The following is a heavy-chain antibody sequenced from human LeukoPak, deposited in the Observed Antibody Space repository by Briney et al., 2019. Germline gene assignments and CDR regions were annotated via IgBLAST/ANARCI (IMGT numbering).Heavy chain of an antibody. D-gene: IGHD3-22*01. CDR2: IYTSGST. Sequence: SETLSLTCTVSGGSISSYYWRWVRQPAGGGGEWGGRIYTSGSTNYNPSLKSRVTMSVDTSKNQFSLKLSPVTAADTAVYYCAGALPDYYDSSGYDHWFDPWGQGTLVTVSS. J-gene: IGHJ5*02. V-gene: IGHV4-4*07. CDR1: GGSISSYY. CDR3: AGALPDYYDSSGYDHWFDP.